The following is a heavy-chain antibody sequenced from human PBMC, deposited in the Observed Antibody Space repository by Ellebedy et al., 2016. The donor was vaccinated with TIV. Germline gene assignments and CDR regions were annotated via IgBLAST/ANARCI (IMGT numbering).Heavy chain of an antibody. D-gene: IGHD3-16*01. CDR1: GDSVSTDIG. CDR2: TYYRSKWNN. J-gene: IGHJ6*02. V-gene: IGHV6-1*01. Sequence: SETLSLTCVISGDSVSTDIGWNWIRQSPSRGLEWLGRTYYRSKWNNDYAVSLKSRITINPDTSKNQFSLQLNSVIPDDTAVYYCARERFGSGMGVWGQGTTVTVSS. CDR3: ARERFGSGMGV.